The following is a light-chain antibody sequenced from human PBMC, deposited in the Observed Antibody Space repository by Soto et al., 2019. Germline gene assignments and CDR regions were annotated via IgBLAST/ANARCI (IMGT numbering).Light chain of an antibody. CDR1: QSVSSN. Sequence: EIVMTQSPATLSVSPGERATLSCRASQSVSSNLAWYQQKPGQAPRLLIYGASTRATGIPARCSGSGSGTEFTLTISSLQSEDFAVYYCQQYNNWPHTVRQGTKLEIK. V-gene: IGKV3-15*01. J-gene: IGKJ2*01. CDR2: GAS. CDR3: QQYNNWPHT.